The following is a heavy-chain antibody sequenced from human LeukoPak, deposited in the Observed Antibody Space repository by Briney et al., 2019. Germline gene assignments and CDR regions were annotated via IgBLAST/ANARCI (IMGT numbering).Heavy chain of an antibody. CDR2: INPNSGGT. CDR3: ARDHYGSGTRGAFDI. CDR1: GYTFTGYY. Sequence: SSVTVSCKASGYTFTGYYMHWVRQAPGQGLEWMGWINPNSGGTNYAQKFQGWVTMTRDTSISTAYMELSRLRSDDTAVYYCARDHYGSGTRGAFDIWGQGTMVTVSS. V-gene: IGHV1-2*04. J-gene: IGHJ3*02. D-gene: IGHD3-10*01.